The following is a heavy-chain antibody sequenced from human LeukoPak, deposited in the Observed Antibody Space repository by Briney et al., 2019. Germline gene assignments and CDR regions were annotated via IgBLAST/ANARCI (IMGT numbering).Heavy chain of an antibody. CDR2: IKQDGSEK. CDR3: ARSLGGHSSGWHYFDY. J-gene: IGHJ4*02. V-gene: IGHV3-7*01. D-gene: IGHD6-19*01. CDR1: GFTFSSYW. Sequence: GGSLRLSCAASGFTFSSYWMSWVRQAPGKGLEWVANIKQDGSEKYYVDSVKGRFTISRDNAKNSLYLQMNSLRAEDTAVYYCARSLGGHSSGWHYFDYWGQGTLVAVSS.